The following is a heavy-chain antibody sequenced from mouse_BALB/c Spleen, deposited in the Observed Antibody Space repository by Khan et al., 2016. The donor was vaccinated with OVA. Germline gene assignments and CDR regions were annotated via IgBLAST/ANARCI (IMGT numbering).Heavy chain of an antibody. V-gene: IGHV14-3*02. J-gene: IGHJ3*01. D-gene: IGHD2-10*01. CDR3: TRGAYNGLFAY. Sequence: IQLVQSGAEFVKPGASVKLSCTASGFNIKDTYMHWINQRPQQGLVWIGRIDPANGNVKYDPKFQDKATIAADASSNTAYLHLSSLTSEDTAVYYCTRGAYNGLFAYWGKGTLVTVS. CDR2: IDPANGNV. CDR1: GFNIKDTY.